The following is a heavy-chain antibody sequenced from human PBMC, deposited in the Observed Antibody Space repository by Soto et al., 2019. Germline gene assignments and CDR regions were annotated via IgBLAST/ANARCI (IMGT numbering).Heavy chain of an antibody. J-gene: IGHJ5*01. CDR1: GFSFSSYG. V-gene: IGHV3-30*18. CDR3: AKDLSEMATIQWLDS. Sequence: QVQLVESGGGVVQPGRSLRLSCAATGFSFSSYGMHWVRQAPGKGLEWVAVISYEGSKKYYADSVKGRFTISRDNSKNTRYLQMNSLRGEDTAVYYCAKDLSEMATIQWLDSWGQGTLVTVSS. CDR2: ISYEGSKK.